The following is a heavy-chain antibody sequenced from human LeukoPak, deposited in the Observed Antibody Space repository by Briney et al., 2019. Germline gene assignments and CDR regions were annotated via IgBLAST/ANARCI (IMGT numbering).Heavy chain of an antibody. D-gene: IGHD1-26*01. Sequence: GGSLRLSCAASGFTFDDYGMSWVRQAPGMGLEWVSGINWNGGSTGYADSVKGRFTISRDNAKNSLYLQMNSLRAEDTALYYCARDPPYGGSYEGGDYWGKGTLVAVPS. CDR2: INWNGGST. V-gene: IGHV3-20*04. CDR3: ARDPPYGGSYEGGDY. J-gene: IGHJ4*02. CDR1: GFTFDDYG.